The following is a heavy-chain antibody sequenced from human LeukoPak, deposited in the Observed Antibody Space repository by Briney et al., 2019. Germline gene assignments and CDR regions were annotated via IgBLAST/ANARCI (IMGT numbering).Heavy chain of an antibody. CDR3: ARALYNRGWYPDYFDS. CDR2: IRYDGSDK. J-gene: IGHJ4*02. V-gene: IGHV3-30*02. D-gene: IGHD6-19*01. Sequence: GGSLRLSCSASGFTFSTYGMHWVRQAPGKGLEWVAFIRYDGSDKYYADSVKGRFTISRDNAKNSLYLQMSSLRAEDTAIYYCARALYNRGWYPDYFDSWGQGTLVTVSA. CDR1: GFTFSTYG.